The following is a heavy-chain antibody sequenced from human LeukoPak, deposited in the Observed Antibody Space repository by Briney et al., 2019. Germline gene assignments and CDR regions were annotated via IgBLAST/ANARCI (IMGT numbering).Heavy chain of an antibody. CDR2: ISYDGSSK. CDR1: GFTFSTYG. CDR3: AKRMGPSIAATDLDY. J-gene: IGHJ4*02. V-gene: IGHV3-30*18. Sequence: PGGSLRLSCAASGFTFSTYGMEWVRQAPGKGLEWVGVISYDGSSKSYGDSVKGRFTISRDNSKNTLHLQMNSLRTEDTAVYYCAKRMGPSIAATDLDYWGQGTLVTVSS. D-gene: IGHD6-25*01.